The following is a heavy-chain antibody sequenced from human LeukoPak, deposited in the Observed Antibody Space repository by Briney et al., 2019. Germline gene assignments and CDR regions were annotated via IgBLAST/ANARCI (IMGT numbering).Heavy chain of an antibody. D-gene: IGHD2-21*02. CDR3: ARGLGAYCGGDCYSFRY. CDR2: IYYNGST. Sequence: PSETLSLTCAVYGGSFSGYYWSWIRQPPGKGLGWIGYIYYNGSTNYNPSLKSRVTISVDTSKNQFSLKLSSVTAADTAVYYCARGLGAYCGGDCYSFRYWGQGTLVTVSS. V-gene: IGHV4-59*01. CDR1: GGSFSGYY. J-gene: IGHJ4*02.